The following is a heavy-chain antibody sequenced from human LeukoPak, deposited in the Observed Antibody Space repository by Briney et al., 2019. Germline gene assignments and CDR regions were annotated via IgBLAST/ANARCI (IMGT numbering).Heavy chain of an antibody. J-gene: IGHJ3*02. CDR1: GGSFSGYY. D-gene: IGHD1-26*01. CDR2: INKSGST. Sequence: SGALSLTCAVYGGSFSGYYWSWIRQPPGKGVEGVGEINKSGSTNYNPSLKSRVTIPIDTSKNQFPLKLSSVTAAETAVYYCAREWAEGIYSGSPFDIWGQGTMVTVSS. V-gene: IGHV4-34*01. CDR3: AREWAEGIYSGSPFDI.